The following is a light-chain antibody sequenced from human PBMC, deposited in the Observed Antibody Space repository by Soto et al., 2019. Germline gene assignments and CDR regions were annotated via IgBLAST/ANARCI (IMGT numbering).Light chain of an antibody. CDR2: DAS. CDR1: QSVGTY. J-gene: IGKJ4*01. V-gene: IGKV3-11*01. CDR3: QQRSNWPLT. Sequence: ETVLTQSPATLSLSPGERATLSCRASQSVGTYLAWYQQKPGQVPRLLIYDASYRATGIPGRFSGSGSGTDFTLTISSLEPEDFAVYYCQQRSNWPLTFGGGTTVEIK.